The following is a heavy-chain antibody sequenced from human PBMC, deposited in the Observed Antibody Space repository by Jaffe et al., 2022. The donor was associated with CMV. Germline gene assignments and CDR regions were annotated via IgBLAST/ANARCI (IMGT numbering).Heavy chain of an antibody. J-gene: IGHJ3*02. CDR1: GFTFSSYG. V-gene: IGHV3-33*01. Sequence: QVQLVESGGGVVQPGRSLRLSCAASGFTFSSYGMHWVRQAPGKGLEWVAVIWYDGSNKYYADSVKGRFTISRDNSKNTLYLQMNSLRAEDTAVYYCAREPTYYYDSSGSVDAFDIWGQGTMVTVSS. CDR2: IWYDGSNK. D-gene: IGHD3-22*01. CDR3: AREPTYYYDSSGSVDAFDI.